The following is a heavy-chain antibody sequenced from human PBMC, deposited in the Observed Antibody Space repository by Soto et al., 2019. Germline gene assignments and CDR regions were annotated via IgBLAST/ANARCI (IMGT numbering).Heavy chain of an antibody. CDR1: GAALSSGNYY. J-gene: IGHJ5*02. V-gene: IGHV4-31*03. CDR3: ARLGTATNSYKWFDP. D-gene: IGHD1-7*01. CDR2: IYVTGAV. Sequence: TLSLTCSAPGAALSSGNYYWSWIRPVPGKGLEWIGHIYVTGAVDYNPSLRARITISQDTSERQFSLNLRLVTAADTAVYYCARLGTATNSYKWFDPWGQGTLVTASS.